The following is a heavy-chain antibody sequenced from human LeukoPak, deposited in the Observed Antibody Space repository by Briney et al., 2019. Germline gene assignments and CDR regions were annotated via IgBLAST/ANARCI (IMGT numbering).Heavy chain of an antibody. V-gene: IGHV1-46*01. D-gene: IGHD2-15*01. J-gene: IGHJ5*02. CDR1: GYTFTSYY. CDR3: ARDTCSGGSCYWFDP. Sequence: ASVKVSCKASGYTFTSYYMHWVRQAPGQGLEWMGMINPSGGATSYAQTFQGRVTMTRDTSTRTVYMELNSLRSEYTAVYYCARDTCSGGSCYWFDPWGQGTLVTVSS. CDR2: INPSGGAT.